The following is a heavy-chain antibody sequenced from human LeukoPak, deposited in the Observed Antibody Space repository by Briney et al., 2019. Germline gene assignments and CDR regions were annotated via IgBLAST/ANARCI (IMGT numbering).Heavy chain of an antibody. CDR1: GFTFSSYA. V-gene: IGHV3-23*01. CDR3: ANYDRSGYYYANFDS. J-gene: IGHJ4*02. D-gene: IGHD3-22*01. Sequence: GGSLRLSCAASGFTFSSYAMSWVCQAPGKGPELVSPISGGGGTTYYADSVKGRFTISRDNSKNTLYLQMNSLRAEDTAVYYCANYDRSGYYYANFDSGGQGTLVTVSS. CDR2: ISGGGGTT.